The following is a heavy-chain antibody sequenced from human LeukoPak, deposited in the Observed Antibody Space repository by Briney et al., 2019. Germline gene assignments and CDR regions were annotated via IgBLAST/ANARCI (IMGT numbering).Heavy chain of an antibody. CDR1: GASISNSRDY. CDR2: ISFSGST. J-gene: IGHJ4*02. CDR3: ARHVEIAVAGPIEY. D-gene: IGHD6-19*01. Sequence: PSETLSLTCTVSGASISNSRDYWGWIRQPPGQGLEWIGSISFSGSTYYNPSLKSRAAISADSSKIQFSLKLSSVTAADTAFYDCARHVEIAVAGPIEYWGQGTLVPVSS. V-gene: IGHV4-39*01.